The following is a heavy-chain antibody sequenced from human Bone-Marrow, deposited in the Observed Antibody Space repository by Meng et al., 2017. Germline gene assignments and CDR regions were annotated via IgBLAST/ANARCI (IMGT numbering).Heavy chain of an antibody. CDR1: GYRFTSYW. J-gene: IGHJ5*02. Sequence: GESLKISCKGSGYRFTSYWIGWVRQMPRKGLEWMGIIYPGDSDNRYSPSFQGQVTISADKSISTAYLQWSSLKASDTAMYYCASGGGIDYGDYGGLDPWGQGTLVTVSS. V-gene: IGHV5-51*01. D-gene: IGHD4-17*01. CDR2: IYPGDSDN. CDR3: ASGGGIDYGDYGGLDP.